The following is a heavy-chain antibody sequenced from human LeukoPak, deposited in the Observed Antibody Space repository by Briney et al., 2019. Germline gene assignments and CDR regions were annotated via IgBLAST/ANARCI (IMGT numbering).Heavy chain of an antibody. J-gene: IGHJ4*02. CDR1: GGSISDYY. CDR3: AMTYDFWTGSFDY. V-gene: IGHV4-59*01. Sequence: SETLSLTCNVSGGSISDYYLSWIRQSPGKGLEWIGYRYYTGSSSQNPSLKSRVSISLDTPKNQFTLQLTSVTAADTAVYYCAMTYDFWTGSFDYWGQGSLVTVSS. CDR2: RYYTGSS. D-gene: IGHD3-3*01.